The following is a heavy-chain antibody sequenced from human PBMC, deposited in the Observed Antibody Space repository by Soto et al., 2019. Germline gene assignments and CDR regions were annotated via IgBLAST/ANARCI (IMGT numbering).Heavy chain of an antibody. D-gene: IGHD5-12*01. Sequence: ASVKVSCKASGHTFISYGISWVRQAPGQGLEWMGWISAYNGNTNYAQKLQGRVTMTTDTSTSTAYMELRSLRSDDTAVYYCAREGYSGYDLGRGYVWGQGTTVTVSS. J-gene: IGHJ6*02. V-gene: IGHV1-18*04. CDR3: AREGYSGYDLGRGYV. CDR1: GHTFISYG. CDR2: ISAYNGNT.